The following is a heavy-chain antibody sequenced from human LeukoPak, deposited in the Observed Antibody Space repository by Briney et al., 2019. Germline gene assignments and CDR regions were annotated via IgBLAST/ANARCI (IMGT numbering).Heavy chain of an antibody. CDR3: ARPYYDILTGYFPWDY. V-gene: IGHV1-18*01. CDR1: GYAFTSYG. J-gene: IGHJ4*02. Sequence: ASVKVSCKASGYAFTSYGISWVRQAPGQGLEWMGWISAYNGNTNYAQKLQGRVTMTTDTSTSTAYMELRSLRSDDTAVYYCARPYYDILTGYFPWDYWGQGTLVTVSS. CDR2: ISAYNGNT. D-gene: IGHD3-9*01.